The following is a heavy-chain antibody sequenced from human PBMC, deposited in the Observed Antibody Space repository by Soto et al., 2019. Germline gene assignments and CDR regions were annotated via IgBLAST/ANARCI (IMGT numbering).Heavy chain of an antibody. D-gene: IGHD3-3*01. CDR3: ARDGLDYDFWSGREYYYYGMDV. CDR2: ISYDGSNK. Sequence: QVQLVESGGGVVQPGRSLRLSCAASGFTFSSYAMHWVRQAPGKGLEWVAGISYDGSNKYYADSVKGRFTISRDNSKNTLYLQMNSLRAEDTAVYYCARDGLDYDFWSGREYYYYGMDVWGQGTTVTVSS. V-gene: IGHV3-30-3*01. CDR1: GFTFSSYA. J-gene: IGHJ6*02.